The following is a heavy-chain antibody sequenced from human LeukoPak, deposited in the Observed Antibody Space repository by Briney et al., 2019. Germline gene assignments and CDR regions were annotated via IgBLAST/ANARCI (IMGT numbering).Heavy chain of an antibody. CDR1: GGSISSSSYY. J-gene: IGHJ6*03. CDR2: VYYSGST. CDR3: ARRSISHYYYMDV. V-gene: IGHV4-39*01. Sequence: SETLSLTRTVSGGSISSSSYYWGWIRQPPGKGLDWIGSVYYSGSTYYNPSLKSRVTISVDTSKNQFSLKLSSVTAADTAVYYCARRSISHYYYMDVWGKGTTVTVSS.